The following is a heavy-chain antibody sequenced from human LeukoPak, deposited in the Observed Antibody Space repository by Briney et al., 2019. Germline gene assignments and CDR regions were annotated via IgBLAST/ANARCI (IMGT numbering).Heavy chain of an antibody. CDR3: ARDSYDSSGYSTGLDY. D-gene: IGHD3-22*01. CDR1: GFTFSSYA. J-gene: IGHJ4*02. V-gene: IGHV3-23*01. CDR2: ISGSGGST. Sequence: GGSLRLSCAASGFTFSSYAMSWVRQAPGKGLEWVSAISGSGGSTYYADSVKGRFTISRDNSKNTLYLQMNSLRAEDTAVYYCARDSYDSSGYSTGLDYWGQGTLVTVSS.